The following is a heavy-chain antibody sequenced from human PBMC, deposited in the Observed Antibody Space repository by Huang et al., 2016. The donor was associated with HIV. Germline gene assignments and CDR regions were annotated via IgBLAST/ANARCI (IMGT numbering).Heavy chain of an antibody. Sequence: LQLQESGPGLVKSSATLSLICTVSGGSISSSSYYWGWIRQPPGKGPEWIGSIYYSGNTYYDPPLKSRVTISVDTSKNQFSLKVNSVTAADTAVYYCARHGRVAGHYYNNMDVWGRETTVTVSS. V-gene: IGHV4-39*01. J-gene: IGHJ6*02. CDR3: ARHGRVAGHYYNNMDV. CDR1: GGSISSSSYY. D-gene: IGHD6-19*01. CDR2: IYYSGNT.